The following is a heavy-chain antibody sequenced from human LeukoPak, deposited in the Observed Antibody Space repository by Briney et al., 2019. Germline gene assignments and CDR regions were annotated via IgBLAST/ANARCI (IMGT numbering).Heavy chain of an antibody. CDR2: INPSGGST. D-gene: IGHD3-3*01. V-gene: IGHV1-46*01. CDR3: AREATTYYDFWSGQDY. Sequence: ASVKVSCKASGYTFTSYYMHWVRQAPGQGLEWMGIINPSGGSTSYAQKFQGRVTMTRDTSTSTAYMELSSLRSEDTAVYYCAREATTYYDFWSGQDYWGQGTLVTVSS. J-gene: IGHJ4*02. CDR1: GYTFTSYY.